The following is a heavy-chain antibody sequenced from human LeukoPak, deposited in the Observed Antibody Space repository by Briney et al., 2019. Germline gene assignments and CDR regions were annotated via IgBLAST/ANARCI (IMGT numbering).Heavy chain of an antibody. CDR2: IYYSGST. J-gene: IGHJ6*02. D-gene: IGHD1-1*01. Sequence: SETLSLTCTVSGGSISSYYWSWIRQPPGKGLEWIGYIYYSGSTNYNPSLKSRVTISVDTSKNQFSLKLSSVTAADTAVYYCARENVVRPYYYYGMDVWGQGTTVTVSS. V-gene: IGHV4-59*12. CDR3: ARENVVRPYYYYGMDV. CDR1: GGSISSYY.